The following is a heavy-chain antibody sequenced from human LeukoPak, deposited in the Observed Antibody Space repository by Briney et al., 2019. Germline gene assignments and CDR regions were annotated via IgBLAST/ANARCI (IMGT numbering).Heavy chain of an antibody. CDR3: ARANGIYEARGYSYGE. CDR2: INPITGGT. D-gene: IGHD2-2*03. J-gene: IGHJ4*02. Sequence: ASLKVSCKASGYTFTDYYLHWVRQAPGQGLEWMGWINPITGGTNYAQTFQGRVTMTRDTSISTAHMELSSLRSDDTAVYYCARANGIYEARGYSYGEWGPGTLVTVSS. CDR1: GYTFTDYY. V-gene: IGHV1-2*02.